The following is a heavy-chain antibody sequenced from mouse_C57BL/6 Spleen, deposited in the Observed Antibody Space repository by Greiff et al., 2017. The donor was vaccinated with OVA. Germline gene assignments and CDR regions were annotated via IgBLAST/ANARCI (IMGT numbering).Heavy chain of an antibody. Sequence: VQLQQSGPELVKPGASVKISCKASGYSFTGYYMNWVKQSPEKSLEWIGEINPSTGGTTYNQKFKAKATLTVDTSSSTAYMQLKSLTSEDSAVYYCAKPSITPVVANDCWGQGTPLTVSS. CDR3: AKPSITPVVANDC. D-gene: IGHD1-1*01. CDR2: INPSTGGT. J-gene: IGHJ2*01. CDR1: GYSFTGYY. V-gene: IGHV1-42*01.